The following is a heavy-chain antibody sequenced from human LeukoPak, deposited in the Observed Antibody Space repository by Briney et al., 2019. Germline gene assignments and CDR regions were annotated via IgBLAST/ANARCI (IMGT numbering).Heavy chain of an antibody. CDR1: GGSISSYY. CDR3: AREGYYDSSGYSYYYGMDV. V-gene: IGHV4-59*01. D-gene: IGHD3-22*01. Sequence: PSETLSLTCTVSGGSISSYYWSWIRQPPGKGLEWIGYIYYSGSTNYNPSLKSRVTISVDTSKNQFSLKLSSVTAADTAVYYCAREGYYDSSGYSYYYGMDVWGQGTTVTVSS. J-gene: IGHJ6*02. CDR2: IYYSGST.